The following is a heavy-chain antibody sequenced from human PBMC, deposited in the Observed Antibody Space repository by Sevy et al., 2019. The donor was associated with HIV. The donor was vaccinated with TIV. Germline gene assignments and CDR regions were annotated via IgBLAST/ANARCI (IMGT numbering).Heavy chain of an antibody. Sequence: GGSLRLSCGASGFSISTHAMNWVRQAPGRGLEWISGISATDGSTHYADSVKGRFTISRDNSKNTVHLQMNSLRAEDTALYYCAAGDTAFLADLDFWGKGTLVTVSS. CDR1: GFSISTHA. CDR3: AAGDTAFLADLDF. CDR2: ISATDGST. V-gene: IGHV3-23*01. D-gene: IGHD5-18*01. J-gene: IGHJ4*02.